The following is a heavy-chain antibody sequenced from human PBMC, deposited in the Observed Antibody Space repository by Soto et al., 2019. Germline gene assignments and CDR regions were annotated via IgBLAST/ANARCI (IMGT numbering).Heavy chain of an antibody. D-gene: IGHD6-19*01. Sequence: ETLSLTCTVSGGSVSSDSYYWNWIRQPPGEGLEWIGYISYSGSTNYNPSLKSRVTMSVDTSKNEFSLRLSSVTAADTAVYFCARDGLGSSGGKDAFDIWGQGAMVTVSS. CDR2: ISYSGST. V-gene: IGHV4-61*01. CDR3: ARDGLGSSGGKDAFDI. J-gene: IGHJ3*02. CDR1: GGSVSSDSYY.